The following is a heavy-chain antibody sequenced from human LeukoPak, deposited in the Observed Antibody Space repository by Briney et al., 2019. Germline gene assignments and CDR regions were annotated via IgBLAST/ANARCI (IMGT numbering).Heavy chain of an antibody. CDR1: GFTFNSYN. J-gene: IGHJ6*03. CDR3: ARDLLGYNYYYMDV. D-gene: IGHD3-16*02. V-gene: IGHV3-21*01. Sequence: PGGSLRLSCAASGFTFNSYNMNWVRQAPGKGLEWVSSISSSNSYIYYADSVKGRFTISRDNAKNSLYLQMNSLRAEDTAVYYCARDLLGYNYYYMDVWGKGTTVTVSS. CDR2: ISSSNSYI.